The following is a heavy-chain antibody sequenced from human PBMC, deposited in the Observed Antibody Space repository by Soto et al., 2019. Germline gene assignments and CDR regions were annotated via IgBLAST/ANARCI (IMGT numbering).Heavy chain of an antibody. J-gene: IGHJ5*02. V-gene: IGHV3-30-3*01. CDR2: ISYDGSNK. CDR1: GFTFSSYA. Sequence: GGSLRLSCAASGFTFSSYAMHWVRQAPGKGLEWVAVISYDGSNKYYADSVKGRFTISRDNSKNTLYLQMNSLRAEDTAVYYCARDKAYWFDPWGQGTLVTVSS. CDR3: ARDKAYWFDP.